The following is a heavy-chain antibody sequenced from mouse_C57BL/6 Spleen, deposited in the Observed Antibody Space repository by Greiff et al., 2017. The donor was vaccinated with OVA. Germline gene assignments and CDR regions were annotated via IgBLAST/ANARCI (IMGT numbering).Heavy chain of an antibody. CDR3: ARDGSIPHYFDY. J-gene: IGHJ2*01. V-gene: IGHV1-52*01. CDR1: GYTFTSYW. CDR2: IDPSDSET. Sequence: VQLQQPGAELVRPGSSVKLSCKASGYTFTSYWMHWVKPRPIQGLEWIGNIDPSDSETHYNQKFKDKATLTVDKSSSTAYMQLSSLTSEDSAVYYCARDGSIPHYFDYWGQGTTLTVSS. D-gene: IGHD1-1*01.